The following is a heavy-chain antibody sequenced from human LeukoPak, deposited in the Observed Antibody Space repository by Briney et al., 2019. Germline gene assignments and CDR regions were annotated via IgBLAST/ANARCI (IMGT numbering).Heavy chain of an antibody. CDR1: GGSFSGYY. Sequence: SETLSLTCAVYGGSFSGYYWSWIRQPPGKGLEWIGEINHSGSTNYNPSLKSRVTISVDTSKNQFSLKLSSMTAADTAVYYCARVIAARGVTWGQGTLVTVSS. D-gene: IGHD6-13*01. J-gene: IGHJ4*02. CDR2: INHSGST. CDR3: ARVIAARGVT. V-gene: IGHV4-34*01.